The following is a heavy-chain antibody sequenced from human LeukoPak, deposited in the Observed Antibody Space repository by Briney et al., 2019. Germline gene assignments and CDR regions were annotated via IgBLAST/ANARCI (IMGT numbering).Heavy chain of an antibody. CDR3: VGVTHSSYSYGYGHGDY. CDR1: GFTFSSYG. J-gene: IGHJ4*02. V-gene: IGHV3-33*01. D-gene: IGHD5-18*01. CDR2: IWYDGSNK. Sequence: PGRSLRLSCAASGFTFSSYGMHWVRQAPGKGLEWVAVIWYDGSNKYYADSVKGRFTISRGNSKNTLYLQMNSLRAEDTAVYYCVGVTHSSYSYGYGHGDYWGQGTLVTVSS.